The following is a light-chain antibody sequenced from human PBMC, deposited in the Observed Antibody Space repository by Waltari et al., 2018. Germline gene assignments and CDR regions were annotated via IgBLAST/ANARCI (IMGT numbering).Light chain of an antibody. CDR1: TSNIGTNY. Sequence: QSVLTQPPAASGTPGQRVTISCAGCTSNIGTNYVNWYQKFPGAAPKLLIYRINQRPSGVPDRFAGSNSGTAASLVISGLRSEDEADYFCAGRDDNLSVVFGGGTKLTVL. J-gene: IGLJ2*01. CDR3: AGRDDNLSVV. CDR2: RIN. V-gene: IGLV1-47*01.